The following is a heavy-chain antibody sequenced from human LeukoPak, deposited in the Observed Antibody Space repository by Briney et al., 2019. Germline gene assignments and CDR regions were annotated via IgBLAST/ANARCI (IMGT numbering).Heavy chain of an antibody. V-gene: IGHV3-11*01. Sequence: PGGSLRLSCATSGFSFSDYYMSWLRQTPGKGLEWVAYISTGGTTMEYAKSVKGRFTISRDNAMDSLYLQMNSLEAEDTAVYYCAKGHTYGMIWGQGTLVTVSS. J-gene: IGHJ4*02. D-gene: IGHD3-10*01. CDR1: GFSFSDYY. CDR2: ISTGGTTM. CDR3: AKGHTYGMI.